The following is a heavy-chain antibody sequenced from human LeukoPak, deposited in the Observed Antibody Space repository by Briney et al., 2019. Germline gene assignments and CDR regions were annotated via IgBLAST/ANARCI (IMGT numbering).Heavy chain of an antibody. V-gene: IGHV4-39*01. CDR1: GGSIRSSYYY. D-gene: IGHD6-13*01. CDR2: IYDSGST. J-gene: IGHJ5*02. CDR3: ARVWEQQLVLSWFDP. Sequence: SETLSLTCTVSGGSIRSSYYYWGWIRQPPGKGLEWIGSIYDSGSTYYNPSLKSRVTISVDTSKNQFSLKLSSVTAADTAVYYCARVWEQQLVLSWFDPWGQGTLVTVSS.